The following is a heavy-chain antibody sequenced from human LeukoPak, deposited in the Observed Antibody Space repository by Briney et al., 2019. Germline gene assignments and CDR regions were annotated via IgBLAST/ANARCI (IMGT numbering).Heavy chain of an antibody. V-gene: IGHV3-23*01. D-gene: IGHD2-15*01. J-gene: IGHJ4*02. CDR1: GFTFSKYA. CDR3: ARQPTGYCSGGSCYPDFDY. Sequence: GGSLRLSCAASGFTFSKYAMSWARQVPEKGLEWVSGISGSGGSTYYADSVKGRFTISRDNAKNSLYLQMNSLRAEDTAVYYCARQPTGYCSGGSCYPDFDYWGQGTLVTVSS. CDR2: ISGSGGST.